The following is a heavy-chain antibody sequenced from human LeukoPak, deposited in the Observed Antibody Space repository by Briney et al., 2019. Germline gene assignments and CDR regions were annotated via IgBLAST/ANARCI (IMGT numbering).Heavy chain of an antibody. Sequence: SETLSLTCTVSGGSISSYYWSWIRQPPGKGLEWIGEINHSGSTNYNPSLKSRVTISVDTSKNQFSLKLSSVTAADTAVYYCARHGWWVPVHPVNWFDPWGQGTLVTVSS. CDR2: INHSGST. V-gene: IGHV4-34*01. D-gene: IGHD2-15*01. CDR3: ARHGWWVPVHPVNWFDP. J-gene: IGHJ5*02. CDR1: GGSISSYY.